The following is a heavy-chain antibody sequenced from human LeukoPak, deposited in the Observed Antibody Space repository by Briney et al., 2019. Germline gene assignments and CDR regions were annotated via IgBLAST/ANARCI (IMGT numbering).Heavy chain of an antibody. CDR3: ASWISGNYQYFQH. D-gene: IGHD1-26*01. CDR2: IYYGGST. Sequence: SETLSLTCTVSGGSISSYSCSWIRLPPGKGLEWIGYIYYGGSTNYNPSLKSRVAISVDTSKNQFSLKLSSVTPADTAVYYCASWISGNYQYFQHWGQGTLVTVSS. V-gene: IGHV4-59*01. CDR1: GGSISSYS. J-gene: IGHJ1*01.